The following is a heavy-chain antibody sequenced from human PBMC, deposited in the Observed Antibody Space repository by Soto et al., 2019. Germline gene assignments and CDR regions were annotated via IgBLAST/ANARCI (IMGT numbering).Heavy chain of an antibody. CDR1: GLMFRNYV. Sequence: EVQLLESGGGLVQPGGSLRLSCAGSGLMFRNYVMSWVRQVAGKGLEWVSSMSASGGTTYYADSVKDRFTMSRDNSKNTLYLQMNTLRDEDTAVYYCAKDRTLFRNVFDIWGQGTQVIVSS. CDR2: MSASGGTT. V-gene: IGHV3-23*01. D-gene: IGHD2-21*01. CDR3: AKDRTLFRNVFDI. J-gene: IGHJ3*02.